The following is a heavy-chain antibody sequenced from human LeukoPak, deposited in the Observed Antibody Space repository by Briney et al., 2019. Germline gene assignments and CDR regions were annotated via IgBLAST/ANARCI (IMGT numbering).Heavy chain of an antibody. CDR1: GYTFTGYY. Sequence: ASVKVSCKASGYTFTGYYMHWVRQAPGQGLEWMGWINPNSGGTNYAQKFQGRVTMTRDTSISTAYMELSRLRSDDTAVYYCAREARAAAGTGNAFDIWGQGTIVTVSS. CDR2: INPNSGGT. CDR3: AREARAAAGTGNAFDI. V-gene: IGHV1-2*02. J-gene: IGHJ3*02. D-gene: IGHD6-13*01.